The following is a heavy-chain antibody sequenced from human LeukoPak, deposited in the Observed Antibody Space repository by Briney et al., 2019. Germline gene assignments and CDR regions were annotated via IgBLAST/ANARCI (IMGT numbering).Heavy chain of an antibody. CDR2: LFTGGNA. CDR1: GDSMNGYY. CDR3: ARGLRWDSGNDWGPEH. D-gene: IGHD5-12*01. J-gene: IGHJ4*02. V-gene: IGHV4-4*07. Sequence: SETLSLTCSVSGDSMNGYYWIWIRQTAGKGLEWIGRLFTGGNAECNPSLKSRVTMSVETSKSQFSLKLTSVTVADTAIYYCARGLRWDSGNDWGPEHWGQGVLVTVSS.